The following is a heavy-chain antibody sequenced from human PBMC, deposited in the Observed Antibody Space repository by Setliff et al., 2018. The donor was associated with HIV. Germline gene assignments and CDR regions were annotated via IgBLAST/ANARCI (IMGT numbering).Heavy chain of an antibody. CDR1: GFIFSSLA. Sequence: PGESLKISCAASGFIFSSLAMHWVRQAPGKGLEWVAVISFDGSNKYYADSVKGRFTVSRDNSKNTLYLQMNSLRAEDSAVYYCASGVLVVSAIFPASIAFDIWGQGTMVTVSS. CDR2: ISFDGSNK. D-gene: IGHD2-8*02. V-gene: IGHV3-30-3*01. J-gene: IGHJ3*02. CDR3: ASGVLVVSAIFPASIAFDI.